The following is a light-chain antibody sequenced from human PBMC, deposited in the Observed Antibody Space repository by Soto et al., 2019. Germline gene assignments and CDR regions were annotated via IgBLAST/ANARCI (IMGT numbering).Light chain of an antibody. CDR2: AAS. CDR3: LQDYNYPLT. Sequence: IQMTQSASSLTACVGDRVTITCRASQGIRNDLGWYQQKPGKAPKLLIYAASSLQSGVPSGLSGSGSGTDFTLTISSLQPEDFATYYCLQDYNYPLTFGGGTKVEIK. CDR1: QGIRND. J-gene: IGKJ4*01. V-gene: IGKV1-6*01.